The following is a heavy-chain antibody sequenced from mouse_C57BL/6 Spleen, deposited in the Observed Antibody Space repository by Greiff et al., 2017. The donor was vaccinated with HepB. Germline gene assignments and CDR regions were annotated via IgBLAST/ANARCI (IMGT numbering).Heavy chain of an antibody. V-gene: IGHV1-81*01. CDR2: IYPRSGNT. J-gene: IGHJ3*01. Sequence: VQLQQSGAELARSGASVKLSCKASGYTFTSYGISWVKQRTGQGLEWIGEIYPRSGNTYYNEKFKGKATLTADKSSSTAYMELRSLTSEDSAVYFWARDYYGSSPAWFAYWGQGTLVTVSA. CDR1: GYTFTSYG. CDR3: ARDYYGSSPAWFAY. D-gene: IGHD1-1*01.